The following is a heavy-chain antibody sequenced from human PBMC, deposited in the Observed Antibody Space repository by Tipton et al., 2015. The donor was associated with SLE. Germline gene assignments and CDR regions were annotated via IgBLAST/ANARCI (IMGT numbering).Heavy chain of an antibody. CDR3: ARGWWFDP. J-gene: IGHJ5*02. Sequence: TLSLTCTVSGGSISSYYWSWIRQPPGKGLEWIGEINHSGSTNYNPSLKSRVTISVDTSKNQFSLKLSSVTAADTAVYYCARGWWFDPWGQGTLVTVSS. V-gene: IGHV4-34*01. CDR2: INHSGST. CDR1: GGSISSYY.